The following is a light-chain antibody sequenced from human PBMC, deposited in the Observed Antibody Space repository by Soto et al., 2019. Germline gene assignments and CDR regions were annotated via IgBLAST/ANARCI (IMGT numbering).Light chain of an antibody. Sequence: EIVLTQSPATLSLSPGERATLSCRASQSVSSSLAWYQQKPGRAPRLLIYDASSRATGIPARFSGSGSGTDFTLTISSLEPEDFAVYYCQQRYNWIFTFGHGTKLDIK. J-gene: IGKJ3*01. CDR2: DAS. CDR3: QQRYNWIFT. CDR1: QSVSSS. V-gene: IGKV3-11*01.